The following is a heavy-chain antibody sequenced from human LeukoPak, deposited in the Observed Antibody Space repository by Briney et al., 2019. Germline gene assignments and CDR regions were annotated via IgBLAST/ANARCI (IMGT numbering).Heavy chain of an antibody. D-gene: IGHD2-15*01. Sequence: ASVKVSCKASGYTFTSYGISWVRQAPGQGLEWMGWISAYNGNTNYAQKLQGRVTMTTDTSTSTAYMELRSLRSDDTAVYYCARALISPGYYYYYYGMDVWGKGTTVTVSS. CDR2: ISAYNGNT. J-gene: IGHJ6*04. V-gene: IGHV1-18*04. CDR1: GYTFTSYG. CDR3: ARALISPGYYYYYYGMDV.